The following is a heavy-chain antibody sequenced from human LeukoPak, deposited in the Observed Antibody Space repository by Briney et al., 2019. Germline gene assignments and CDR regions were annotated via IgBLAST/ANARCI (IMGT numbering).Heavy chain of an antibody. D-gene: IGHD5-18*01. CDR1: GGTFSSYA. Sequence: ASVKVSCKASGGTFSSYAISWVRQAPGQGLEWMGGIIPIFGTANYAQKFQGRVTITADKSTSTAYMELSSLRSEDTAVYYCARGLAPTRSLIQLWLRYYMDVWGKGTTVTVSS. J-gene: IGHJ6*03. CDR3: ARGLAPTRSLIQLWLRYYMDV. V-gene: IGHV1-69*06. CDR2: IIPIFGTA.